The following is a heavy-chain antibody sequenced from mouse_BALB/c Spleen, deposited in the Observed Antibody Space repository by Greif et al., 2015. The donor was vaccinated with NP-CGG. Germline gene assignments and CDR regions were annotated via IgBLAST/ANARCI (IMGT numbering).Heavy chain of an antibody. J-gene: IGHJ3*01. CDR3: ARLYYRYGGAWFAY. Sequence: EVKLMESGGGLVKPGGSLKLSCAASGFAFSSYDMSWVRQTPEKRLEWVAYISSGGGSTYYPDTVKGRFTISRDNAKNTLYLQMSSLKSEDTAMYYCARLYYRYGGAWFAYWGQGTLVTVSA. D-gene: IGHD2-14*01. V-gene: IGHV5-12-1*01. CDR1: GFAFSSYD. CDR2: ISSGGGST.